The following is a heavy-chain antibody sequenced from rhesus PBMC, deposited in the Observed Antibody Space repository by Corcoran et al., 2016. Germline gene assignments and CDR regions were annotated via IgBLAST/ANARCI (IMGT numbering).Heavy chain of an antibody. CDR2: FHGNGWGH. CDR1: GGSIRSHHW. J-gene: IGHJ4*01. V-gene: IGHV4-93*01. Sequence: QVQLQESGPAVVKPSETLSLTCAVSGGSIRSHHWWSWIRQSPGKGLEWIGGFHGNGWGHEYTPFLKSRVSISTDTSKNQLSLKVTSVTAADTAVYYCGSTDCSSSDCSSGDFWGQGVLVTVSS. D-gene: IGHD2-15*01. CDR3: GSTDCSSSDCSSGDF.